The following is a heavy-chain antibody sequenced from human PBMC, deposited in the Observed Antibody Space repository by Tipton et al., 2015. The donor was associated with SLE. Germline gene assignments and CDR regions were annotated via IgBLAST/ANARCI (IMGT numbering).Heavy chain of an antibody. CDR3: VLASESAYYFDY. CDR2: INHRGNT. D-gene: IGHD3-3*02. Sequence: TLSLTCAVYGGSINSYTYLWGWIRQSPGKGLEWIGEINHRGNTNHNPSLKSRVTISVDTSKNQFSLKLTSVTAADTAVYYCVLASESAYYFDYWGQGRLVTVSS. CDR1: GGSINSYTYL. J-gene: IGHJ4*02. V-gene: IGHV4-34*01.